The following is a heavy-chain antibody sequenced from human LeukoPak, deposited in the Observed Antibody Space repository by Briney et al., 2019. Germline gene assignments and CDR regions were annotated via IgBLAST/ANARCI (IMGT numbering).Heavy chain of an antibody. CDR2: IYHSGST. CDR1: GGSISSYY. D-gene: IGHD3-10*01. CDR3: ATSFGHPFQY. J-gene: IGHJ1*01. V-gene: IGHV4-59*01. Sequence: SETLSLTCSVSGGSISSYYWSWIRQPPGKGLEWIGYIYHSGSTYSNPSLKSRVTISIDTSKNQFSLQLSSVTAADTAVYYCATSFGHPFQYWGQGTLVTVSS.